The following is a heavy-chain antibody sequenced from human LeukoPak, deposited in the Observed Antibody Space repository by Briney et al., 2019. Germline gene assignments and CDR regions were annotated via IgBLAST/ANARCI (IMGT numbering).Heavy chain of an antibody. V-gene: IGHV1-69*06. CDR1: GGTFSSYA. Sequence: ASVKVSCKASGGTFSSYAISWVRQAPGQGLEWMGGIIPIFGTANYAQKFQGRVTITADKSTSTAYMELSSLRSEDTAVYYCARAKYSSSSAYYYYMDVWGKGTTVTVSS. CDR2: IIPIFGTA. CDR3: ARAKYSSSSAYYYYMDV. J-gene: IGHJ6*03. D-gene: IGHD6-6*01.